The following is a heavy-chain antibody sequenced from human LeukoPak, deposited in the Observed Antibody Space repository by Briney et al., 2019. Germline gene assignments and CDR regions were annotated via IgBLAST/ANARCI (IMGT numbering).Heavy chain of an antibody. J-gene: IGHJ4*02. CDR3: ARGHYDIFTGIYKWTPDY. V-gene: IGHV3-21*06. CDR2: IHRGGSDV. Sequence: PGGSLRLSCAASGFTFSSYKMNWVRQAPGRGLEWVACIHRGGSDVYYADSVKGRFTITRDNAKNSLFLQMNSLRAEDTALYYCARGHYDIFTGIYKWTPDYWGQGTLVTVSS. CDR1: GFTFSSYK. D-gene: IGHD3-9*01.